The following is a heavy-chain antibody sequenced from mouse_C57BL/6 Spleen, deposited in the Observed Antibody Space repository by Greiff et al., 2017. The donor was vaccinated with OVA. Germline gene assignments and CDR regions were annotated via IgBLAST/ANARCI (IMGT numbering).Heavy chain of an antibody. CDR1: GFTFSDYG. CDR3: ARPSYYSNPWWYFDV. D-gene: IGHD2-5*01. V-gene: IGHV5-17*01. CDR2: ISSGSSTI. Sequence: EVQLQESGGGLVKPGGSLKLSCAASGFTFSDYGMHWVRQAPEKGLEWVAYISSGSSTIYYADTVKGRFTISRDNAKNTLFLQMTSLRSEDTAMYYCARPSYYSNPWWYFDVWGTGTTVTVSS. J-gene: IGHJ1*03.